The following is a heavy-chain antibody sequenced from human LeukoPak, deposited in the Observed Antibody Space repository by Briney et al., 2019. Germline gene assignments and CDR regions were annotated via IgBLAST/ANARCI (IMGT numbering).Heavy chain of an antibody. Sequence: ASVTVSYTASGYTFTIYGISWVRQAPGQGLEWMGWISAYNGNTNYAQKLQGRVTMTTDTSTSTAYMELRGLRSDDTAVYYCARTLRAVTTFFVYWGQGTLVTVSS. CDR3: ARTLRAVTTFFVY. CDR1: GYTFTIYG. CDR2: ISAYNGNT. V-gene: IGHV1-18*01. D-gene: IGHD4-17*01. J-gene: IGHJ4*02.